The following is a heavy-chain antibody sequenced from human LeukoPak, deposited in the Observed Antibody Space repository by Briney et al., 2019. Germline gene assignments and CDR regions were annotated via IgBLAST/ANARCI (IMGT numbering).Heavy chain of an antibody. Sequence: GGSLRLSCAASGFTFNNCAMNWVRQAPGKGLEWVSSITGSGARYYADSVKGRFTISRDTSKNTRSLQMNSLRADDTAVYYCAKHIADYLYYGMDVWGHGTTVTVSS. CDR2: ITGSGAR. J-gene: IGHJ6*02. D-gene: IGHD2-21*01. CDR1: GFTFNNCA. CDR3: AKHIADYLYYGMDV. V-gene: IGHV3-23*01.